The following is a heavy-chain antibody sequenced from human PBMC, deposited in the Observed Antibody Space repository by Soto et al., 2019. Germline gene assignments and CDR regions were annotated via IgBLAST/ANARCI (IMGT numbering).Heavy chain of an antibody. CDR2: IYYNGEA. CDR3: ARGRLRGYESFDF. V-gene: IGHV4-59*11. CDR1: TDSINYQY. J-gene: IGHJ4*02. Sequence: SETLSLTCVVSTDSINYQYWSWIRQPPGKGLDWIAYIYYNGEARYNPSLESRVTISVDTSKKQVSLQLRSVTAADTAIYFCARGRLRGYESFDFWGQGAPVTVSS. D-gene: IGHD5-12*01.